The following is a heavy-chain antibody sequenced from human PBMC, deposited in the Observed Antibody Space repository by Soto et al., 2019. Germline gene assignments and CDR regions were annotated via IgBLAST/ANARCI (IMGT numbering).Heavy chain of an antibody. CDR1: RFTFSTYE. J-gene: IGHJ4*02. CDR3: VRYCSTTLCNGVATRTFDY. Sequence: PGGSLRLSCAASRFTFSTYEMNWVRQAPGKGMEWVSYISTSGSTVYYADSVKGRFTISRANTRKSLYLQMNSLRDEDTALYYCVRYCSTTLCNGVATRTFDYWGQGTLVTVS. CDR2: ISTSGSTV. V-gene: IGHV3-48*03. D-gene: IGHD2-2*01.